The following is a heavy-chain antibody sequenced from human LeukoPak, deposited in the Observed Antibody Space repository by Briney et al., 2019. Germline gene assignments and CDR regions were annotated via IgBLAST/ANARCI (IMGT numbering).Heavy chain of an antibody. D-gene: IGHD4-11*01. V-gene: IGHV4-39*01. Sequence: SETLSLTCTVSGGSISSSSYYWGWIRQPPGKGLEWIGSIYYSGSTYYNPSLKSRVTISVDTSKNQLSLKLSSVTAADTAVYYCARNSNFAWFDPWGQGTLVTVSS. CDR3: ARNSNFAWFDP. CDR1: GGSISSSSYY. CDR2: IYYSGST. J-gene: IGHJ5*02.